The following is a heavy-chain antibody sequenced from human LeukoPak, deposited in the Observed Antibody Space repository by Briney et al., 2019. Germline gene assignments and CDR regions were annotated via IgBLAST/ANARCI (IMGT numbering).Heavy chain of an antibody. V-gene: IGHV3-7*01. J-gene: IGHJ1*01. Sequence: PGGALRLSCAGSGFTFRSVLMRWVRQAPGEGLEVVCNIKQDRRDHYYVPSLQGRFPLSRDHAQNPLYLQMNSLRLEDPALYYCARDRPGLSRSGSYAGHWGQGPLVTVSS. D-gene: IGHD6-19*01. CDR2: IKQDRRDH. CDR3: ARDRPGLSRSGSYAGH. CDR1: GFTFRSVL.